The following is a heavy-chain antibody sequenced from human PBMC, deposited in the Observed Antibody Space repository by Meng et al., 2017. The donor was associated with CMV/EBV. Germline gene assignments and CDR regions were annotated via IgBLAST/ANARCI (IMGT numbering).Heavy chain of an antibody. V-gene: IGHV3-7*01. Sequence: GESLKISCAASGFTFSSYWMSWVRQAPGKGLEWVANIKQDGSEKYYVDSVKGRFTISRDNAKNSLYLQMNSLRAEDTAVYYCARGVSGYCSSTSCYYYYGMDVWGQGTTVTVSS. CDR1: GFTFSSYW. D-gene: IGHD2-2*01. CDR2: IKQDGSEK. CDR3: ARGVSGYCSSTSCYYYYGMDV. J-gene: IGHJ6*02.